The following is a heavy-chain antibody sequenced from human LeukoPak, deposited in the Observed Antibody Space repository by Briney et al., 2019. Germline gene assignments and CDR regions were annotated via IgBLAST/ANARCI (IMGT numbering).Heavy chain of an antibody. CDR3: ARLVAESSYFDY. CDR1: GFSRSTSGMC. Sequence: RESAPALVKPTQTLTLTCTFSGFSRSTSGMCVSWIRQPPGKTLDWLARMDWDDDRFYSTSLRTRDSMSKDPSKDKVVLTMTNMHPGDTATYYCARLVAESSYFDYWGQGMLVTVSS. V-gene: IGHV2-70*17. D-gene: IGHD2-15*01. J-gene: IGHJ4*02. CDR2: MDWDDDR.